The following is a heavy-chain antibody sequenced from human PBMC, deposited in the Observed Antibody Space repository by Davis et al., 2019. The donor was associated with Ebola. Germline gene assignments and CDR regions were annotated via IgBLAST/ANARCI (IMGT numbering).Heavy chain of an antibody. Sequence: PGGSLRLSCVDSGLTFSNYDMSWVRQAPGKGLDWVSRISSNGDTAYYADSVRGRFTISRDNSRNTLYLQMNNLRAEDTALYYCGGAWDWGQGTLVDASS. CDR3: GGAWD. J-gene: IGHJ4*02. D-gene: IGHD1-26*01. CDR1: GLTFSNYD. CDR2: ISSNGDTA. V-gene: IGHV3-23*01.